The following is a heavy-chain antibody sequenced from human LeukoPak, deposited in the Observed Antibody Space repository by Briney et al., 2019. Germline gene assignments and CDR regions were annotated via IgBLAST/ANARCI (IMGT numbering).Heavy chain of an antibody. J-gene: IGHJ5*02. D-gene: IGHD6-25*01. CDR2: IRYDGSNK. Sequence: GGSLRLSCAASGFTFSSYGMHWVRQAPGKGLEWVAFIRYDGSNKYYADSVKGRFTISRDNSKNTLYLQMNSLRAEDTSIYFCAKDTAPPKAGFDPWGQGTLVTVSS. CDR1: GFTFSSYG. V-gene: IGHV3-30*02. CDR3: AKDTAPPKAGFDP.